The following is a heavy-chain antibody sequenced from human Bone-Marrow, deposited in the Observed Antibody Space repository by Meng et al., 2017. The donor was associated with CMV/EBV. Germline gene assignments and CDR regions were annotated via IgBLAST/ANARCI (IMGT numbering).Heavy chain of an antibody. CDR1: GFTFSSYA. CDR2: ISYDGSNK. V-gene: IGHV3-30-3*01. CDR3: AREVIPAASNWFDP. D-gene: IGHD2-2*01. Sequence: SGFTFSSYAMHWVRQAPGKGLEWVAVISYDGSNKFYADSVKGRFTISRDNSKNTLYVQMNSLRAEDTAVYYCAREVIPAASNWFDPWGQGTLVTVSS. J-gene: IGHJ5*02.